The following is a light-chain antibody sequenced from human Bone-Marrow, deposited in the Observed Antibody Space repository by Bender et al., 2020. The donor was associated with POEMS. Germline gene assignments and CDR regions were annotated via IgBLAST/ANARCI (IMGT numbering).Light chain of an antibody. CDR1: SSDIGRYNY. Sequence: HSALTQPLSVSGSPGQSVTVSCTGTSSDIGRYNYVSWYQHNPGKAPKLILSDATERPAGATGRFSGYKSGDTASLTISGHQIEDEAVYYCCSYATWNTWVFGGGTKLTVL. V-gene: IGLV2-11*01. CDR2: DAT. J-gene: IGLJ3*02. CDR3: CSYATWNTWV.